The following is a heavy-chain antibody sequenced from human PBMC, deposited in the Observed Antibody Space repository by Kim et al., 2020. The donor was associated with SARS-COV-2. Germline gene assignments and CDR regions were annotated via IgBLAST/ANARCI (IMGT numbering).Heavy chain of an antibody. CDR3: ASLGMGHSRSIPALQNRLGYCSGGSCYTNGGWFDP. D-gene: IGHD2-15*01. CDR2: IYYSGST. CDR1: GGSISSSSYY. J-gene: IGHJ5*02. V-gene: IGHV4-39*01. Sequence: SETLSLTCTVSGGSISSSSYYWGWIRQPPGKGLEWIGSIYYSGSTYYNPSLKSRVTISVDTSKNQFSLKLSSVTAADTAVYYCASLGMGHSRSIPALQNRLGYCSGGSCYTNGGWFDPWGQGTLVTVSS.